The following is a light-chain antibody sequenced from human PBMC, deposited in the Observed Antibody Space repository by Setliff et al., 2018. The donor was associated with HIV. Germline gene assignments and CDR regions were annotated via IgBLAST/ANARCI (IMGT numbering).Light chain of an antibody. CDR3: QMWDRSSDHYV. J-gene: IGLJ1*01. Sequence: SYELTQPPSVSVAPGKTASISCGGNNIASKSVHWYQHKPGQAPVLVIYYNSDRPSGITERFSGSKSGNTATLTISRVEAGDEADYYCQMWDRSSDHYVFGTGTKVTVL. CDR1: NIASKS. V-gene: IGLV3-21*04. CDR2: YNS.